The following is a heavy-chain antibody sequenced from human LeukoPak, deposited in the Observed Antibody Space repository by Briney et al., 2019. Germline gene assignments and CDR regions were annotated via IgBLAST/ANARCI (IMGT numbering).Heavy chain of an antibody. D-gene: IGHD6-13*01. CDR3: ARDRVQYSSSWCPRGIAYYYYGMDV. CDR2: INPSGGST. Sequence: ASVKVSCKASGYTFTSYYMHWVRQAPGQGLEWMGIINPSGGSTSYAQKFQGRVTMTRDTSTSTVYMELSSLRSEDTAVYYCARDRVQYSSSWCPRGIAYYYYGMDVWGQGTTVTVSS. V-gene: IGHV1-46*01. CDR1: GYTFTSYY. J-gene: IGHJ6*02.